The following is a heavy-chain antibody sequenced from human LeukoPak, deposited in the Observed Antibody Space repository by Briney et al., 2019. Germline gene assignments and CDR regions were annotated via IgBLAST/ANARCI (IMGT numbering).Heavy chain of an antibody. CDR3: AKDIRYFDWLFDY. Sequence: GGALRLSCAASGFTFSSYAMRGVRQAPGKGLEGVLAISGSGGSTYYADSVKGRFTISRDNSKNTLYLQMNSLRAEDTAVYYCAKDIRYFDWLFDYWGQGTLVTVSS. CDR2: ISGSGGST. J-gene: IGHJ4*02. D-gene: IGHD3-9*01. CDR1: GFTFSSYA. V-gene: IGHV3-23*01.